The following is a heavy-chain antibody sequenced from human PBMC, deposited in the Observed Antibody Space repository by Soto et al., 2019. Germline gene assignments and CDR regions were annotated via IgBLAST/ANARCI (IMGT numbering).Heavy chain of an antibody. J-gene: IGHJ6*01. CDR1: GYSFTSYW. Sequence: GESLKISCKGAGYSFTSYWISWVRQMPGKGLEWMGMIDPSDSYTNYSPSFQGHVTISADKSISTAYLQWSSLKASDTAMYYCARGYCSSTSCWGPGYYYGMDVWGQGTTVTVSS. CDR2: IDPSDSYT. D-gene: IGHD2-2*01. V-gene: IGHV5-10-1*01. CDR3: ARGYCSSTSCWGPGYYYGMDV.